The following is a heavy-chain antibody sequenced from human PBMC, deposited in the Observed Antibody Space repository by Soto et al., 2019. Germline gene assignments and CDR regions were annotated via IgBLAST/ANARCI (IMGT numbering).Heavy chain of an antibody. D-gene: IGHD4-17*01. J-gene: IGHJ3*02. CDR3: ARHFDYPAAFDI. V-gene: IGHV4-39*01. Sequence: QLQLQESGPRLVKPSETLSLTCTVSGDSISSSIYYWGWIRQPPGMGLEWIGSIYYSGSTNCNPSLKSRVTISVDTSRSQSSLRLTSVTAADTAVYYCARHFDYPAAFDIWGQETVVTVSS. CDR2: IYYSGST. CDR1: GDSISSSIYY.